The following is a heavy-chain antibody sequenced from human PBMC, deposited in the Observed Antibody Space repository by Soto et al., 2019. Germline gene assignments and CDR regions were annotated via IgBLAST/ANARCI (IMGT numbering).Heavy chain of an antibody. D-gene: IGHD5-12*01. CDR2: IYYSGST. J-gene: IGHJ5*02. V-gene: IGHV4-30-4*02. CDR3: ARDWSGYAYNWFDL. Sequence: PSETLSLTCTVSRGSLSSGDYYWSWMRQPPGKGLEWIGYIYYSGSTYYTPSPKSRVTISVDTSKNQFSLKLSSVTAADTAVYYCARDWSGYAYNWFDLWGQGTLVTVSS. CDR1: RGSLSSGDYY.